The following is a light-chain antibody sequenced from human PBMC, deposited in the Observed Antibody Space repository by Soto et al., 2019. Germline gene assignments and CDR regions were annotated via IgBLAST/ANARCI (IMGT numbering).Light chain of an antibody. V-gene: IGKV3-15*01. Sequence: EIVLTQSPGTLSLSPGERATLSCRTSLSVSVYLDWYQQKPGQGPRLLIFGASTRVIGIPARFSGSGSGTDFTLTISSLQSEDFAVYYCQHYNELPLTFGGGTKVDIK. CDR3: QHYNELPLT. J-gene: IGKJ4*01. CDR1: LSVSVY. CDR2: GAS.